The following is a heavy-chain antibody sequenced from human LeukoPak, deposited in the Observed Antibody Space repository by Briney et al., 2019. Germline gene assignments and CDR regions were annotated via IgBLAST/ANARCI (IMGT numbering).Heavy chain of an antibody. Sequence: PGGSLRLSCAASGFTFSSYSMNWVRQAPGKGLEWVSSISSSSSYIYYADSVKGRFTISRDNAKNSLYLQMNSLRAEDTAVYYCARDYYDSSGSYLHGYWGQGTLVTVSS. CDR3: ARDYYDSSGSYLHGY. J-gene: IGHJ4*02. CDR2: ISSSSSYI. V-gene: IGHV3-21*01. D-gene: IGHD3-22*01. CDR1: GFTFSSYS.